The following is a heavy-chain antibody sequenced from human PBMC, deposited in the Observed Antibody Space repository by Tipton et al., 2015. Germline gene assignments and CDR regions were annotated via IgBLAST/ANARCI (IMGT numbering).Heavy chain of an antibody. Sequence: SLRLSCVASGFSVSANYMHWVRQAPGKGLEWVANIKQDGSEKYYVDSVKGRFTISRDNAKNSLYLQMNSLRAEDTAVYYCARGYRMDVWGQGTTVTVSS. V-gene: IGHV3-7*01. CDR1: GFSVSANY. CDR2: IKQDGSEK. CDR3: ARGYRMDV. J-gene: IGHJ6*01.